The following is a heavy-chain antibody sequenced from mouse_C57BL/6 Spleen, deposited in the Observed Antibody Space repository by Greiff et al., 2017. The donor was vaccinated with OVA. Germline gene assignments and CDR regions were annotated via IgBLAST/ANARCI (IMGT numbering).Heavy chain of an antibody. J-gene: IGHJ4*01. CDR3: TTRYRYAMDY. Sequence: VQLQQSGAELVRPGASVKLSCTASGFNIKDDYMHWVKQRPEQGLEWIGWIDPENGDTEYASKFQGKATITANTSSNTAYLQLSSLTSEDTAVYYCTTRYRYAMDYWGQGTSVTVSS. D-gene: IGHD1-1*01. CDR2: IDPENGDT. CDR1: GFNIKDDY. V-gene: IGHV14-4*01.